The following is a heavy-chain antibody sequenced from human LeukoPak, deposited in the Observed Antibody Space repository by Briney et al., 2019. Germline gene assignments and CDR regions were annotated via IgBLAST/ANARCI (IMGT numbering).Heavy chain of an antibody. D-gene: IGHD3-10*01. CDR3: ASLVRGVNFAFDI. V-gene: IGHV4-59*01. CDR1: GGSISSYY. Sequence: PSETLSLTCTVSGGSISSYYWSWIRQPPGKGLEWIGYIYYSGSTNYNPSLKSRVTISVDTSKNQFSLKLSSVTAADTAVYYCASLVRGVNFAFDIWGQGTMVTVSS. J-gene: IGHJ3*02. CDR2: IYYSGST.